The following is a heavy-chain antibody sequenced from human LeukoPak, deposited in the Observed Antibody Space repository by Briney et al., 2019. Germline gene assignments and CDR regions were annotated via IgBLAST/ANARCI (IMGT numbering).Heavy chain of an antibody. CDR3: ARELLHPDLDIVVVPAAMDV. J-gene: IGHJ6*02. D-gene: IGHD2-2*01. V-gene: IGHV3-7*01. CDR1: GFTFSSYS. CDR2: IKQDGSEK. Sequence: GGSLRLSCAASGFTFSSYSMSWVRQAPGKGLEWVANIKQDGSEKYYVDSVKGRFTISRDNAKNSLYLQMNSLRAEDTAVYYCARELLHPDLDIVVVPAAMDVWGQGTTVTVPS.